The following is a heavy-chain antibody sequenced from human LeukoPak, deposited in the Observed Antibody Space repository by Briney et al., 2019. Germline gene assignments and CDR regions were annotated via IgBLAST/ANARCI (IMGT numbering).Heavy chain of an antibody. CDR2: INPDGSQK. D-gene: IGHD2/OR15-2a*01. CDR1: GLTFKNYW. Sequence: GGSLRLSFAASGLTFKNYWMNWVRQAPGKGLEWVANINPDGSQKYYVDSVKGRFTISRDNAKNSLFLQMNSLRVEETAVYYCLSGGGYWGQGTLVSVSS. V-gene: IGHV3-7*01. CDR3: LSGGGY. J-gene: IGHJ4*02.